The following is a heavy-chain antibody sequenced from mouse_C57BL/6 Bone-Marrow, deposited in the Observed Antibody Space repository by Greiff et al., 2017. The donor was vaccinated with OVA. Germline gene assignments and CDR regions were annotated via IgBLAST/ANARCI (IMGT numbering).Heavy chain of an antibody. Sequence: QVQLQQSGPGLVQPSQSLSITCTVSGFSLTSYGVHWVRQSPGKGLEWLGVIWRGGSTDYNAAFISRLSISKDNSKSQVFFKMNSLQDDDTAIYYCASPGSWGQGTSVTVSS. J-gene: IGHJ4*01. CDR3: ASPGS. CDR2: IWRGGST. CDR1: GFSLTSYG. V-gene: IGHV2-2*01. D-gene: IGHD2-2*01.